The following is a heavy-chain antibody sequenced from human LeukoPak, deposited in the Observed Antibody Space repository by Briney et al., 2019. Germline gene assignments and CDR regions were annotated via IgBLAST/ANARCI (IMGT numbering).Heavy chain of an antibody. CDR3: VKSGASPLYHMDV. Sequence: GGSLRLSCAASGFSLSSYGVNWVRQAPGKGLEWVSGITGSDTTAYHAGSVRGRFTISRDDSKNTLYLQMSSLRVDDTAIYYCVKSGASPLYHMDVWGRGATVTVSS. D-gene: IGHD1-26*01. J-gene: IGHJ6*03. V-gene: IGHV3-23*01. CDR2: ITGSDTTA. CDR1: GFSLSSYG.